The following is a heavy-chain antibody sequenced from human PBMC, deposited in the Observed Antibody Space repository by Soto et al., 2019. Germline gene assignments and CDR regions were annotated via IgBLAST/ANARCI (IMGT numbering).Heavy chain of an antibody. V-gene: IGHV3-23*01. D-gene: IGHD2-2*01. J-gene: IGHJ5*02. CDR3: ARWPVGDRVIIPAATGFDP. CDR1: GLTFSNSA. CDR2: ISGSGGTT. Sequence: EVHLLDSGGGLVQPGGSLRLSCAASGLTFSNSAMNWVRQAPGKGLHWVSSISGSGGTTYYADSVKGRFTISRDKSKNTLYLQMNSLRAEDTAANYSARWPVGDRVIIPAATGFDPWGQATLVYFSS.